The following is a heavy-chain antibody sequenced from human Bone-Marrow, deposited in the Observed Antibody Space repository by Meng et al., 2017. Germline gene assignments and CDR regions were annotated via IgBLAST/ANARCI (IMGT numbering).Heavy chain of an antibody. CDR1: GASTRSSHW. CDR3: ARAAYDIWSGYAP. Sequence: QGWGPGLVTPSGPLSLTCAVSGASTRSSHWWGWVRQPPGKRLEWIGEIYHDGSTNYTPSLKSRVTISVDKSKNQFSLKLSSVTAADTAVYYCARAAYDIWSGYAPWGQGSLVTVSS. D-gene: IGHD3-3*01. V-gene: IGHV4-4*02. CDR2: IYHDGST. J-gene: IGHJ5*02.